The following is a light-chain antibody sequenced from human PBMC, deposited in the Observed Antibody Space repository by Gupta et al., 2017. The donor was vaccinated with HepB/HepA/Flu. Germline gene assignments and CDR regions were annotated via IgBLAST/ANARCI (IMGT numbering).Light chain of an antibody. Sequence: SSELTQDPAVSVALGQPVRITCQGDSLRSYYASWYQQKPGQAPVLVIYGKNNRPSGIPDRFSGSSSGNTASLTIPGAQAEDEADYYCNSRDISGNHLIGGGTKLTVL. CDR2: GKN. J-gene: IGLJ2*01. V-gene: IGLV3-19*01. CDR1: SLRSYY. CDR3: NSRDISGNHL.